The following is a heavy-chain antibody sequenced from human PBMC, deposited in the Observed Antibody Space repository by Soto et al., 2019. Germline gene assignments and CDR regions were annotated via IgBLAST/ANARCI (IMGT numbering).Heavy chain of an antibody. CDR2: INHSGST. Sequence: SETLSLTCAVYGGSFIGYYWSWIRQPPGKGLEWIGEINHSGSTNYNPSLKSRVTISVDTSKNQFSLKLSSVTAADTAVYYCARGNTKRPSGAYCYFDLWGRGTLVTVSS. V-gene: IGHV4-34*01. D-gene: IGHD1-1*01. CDR3: ARGNTKRPSGAYCYFDL. CDR1: GGSFIGYY. J-gene: IGHJ2*01.